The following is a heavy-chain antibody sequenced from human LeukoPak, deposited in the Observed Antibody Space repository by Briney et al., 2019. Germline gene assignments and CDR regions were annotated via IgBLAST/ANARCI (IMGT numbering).Heavy chain of an antibody. CDR3: AGPSPRYQYGMDV. CDR2: IYYSGST. CDR1: GGSISSGGHY. V-gene: IGHV4-31*03. J-gene: IGHJ6*02. D-gene: IGHD2-2*01. Sequence: SETLSLTCTVSGGSISSGGHYWSWIRQHPGKGLEWIGYIYYSGSTFYNPSLKSRLTISVDTSKNQFSLKLSSATAADTAVYYCAGPSPRYQYGMDVWGQGTTVTVSS.